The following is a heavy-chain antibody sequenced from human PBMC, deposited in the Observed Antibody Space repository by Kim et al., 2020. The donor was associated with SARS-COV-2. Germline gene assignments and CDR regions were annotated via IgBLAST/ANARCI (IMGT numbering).Heavy chain of an antibody. CDR2: IDWDDDK. V-gene: IGHV2-70*11. CDR1: GFSLSTSGMC. D-gene: IGHD5-18*01. Sequence: SGPTLVKPTQTLTLTYTFSGFSLSTSGMCVSWIRQPPGKALEWLARIDWDDDKYYSTSLKTRLTISKDTSKNQVVLTMTNMDPVDTATYYCARIRYGRGYSYGRYFYYYYMDVWGKGTTVTVSS. CDR3: ARIRYGRGYSYGRYFYYYYMDV. J-gene: IGHJ6*03.